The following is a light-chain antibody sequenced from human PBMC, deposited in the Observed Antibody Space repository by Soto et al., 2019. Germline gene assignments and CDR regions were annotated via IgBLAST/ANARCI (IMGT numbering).Light chain of an antibody. CDR1: QSVSSTY. CDR2: GAS. Sequence: EIVLTQSPGTLSLSPGERATLSCRASQSVSSTYLAWYQQKPGQAPRLLIYGASSRATGIPDRFSGSGSGTDFTLTISRLEPEDFAVYYGHHDGSLVLTFGGGTKVEIK. J-gene: IGKJ4*01. CDR3: HHDGSLVLT. V-gene: IGKV3-20*01.